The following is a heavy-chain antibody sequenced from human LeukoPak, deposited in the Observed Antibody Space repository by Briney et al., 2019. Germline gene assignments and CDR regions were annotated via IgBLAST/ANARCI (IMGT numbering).Heavy chain of an antibody. CDR2: INPSGGST. CDR1: GYTFTSYY. CDR3: ARDPTGYHYFDY. J-gene: IGHJ4*02. V-gene: IGHV1-46*01. Sequence: ASVNVSCKASGYTFTSYYMHWVRQAPGQGLEWMGIINPSGGSTNYAQKFQGRVTMTRDTSTSTVYMELSSLRSEDTAVYYCARDPTGYHYFDYWGQGTLVTASS. D-gene: IGHD3-9*01.